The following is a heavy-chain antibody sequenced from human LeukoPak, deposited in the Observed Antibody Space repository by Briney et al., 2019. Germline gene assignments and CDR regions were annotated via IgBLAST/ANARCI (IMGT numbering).Heavy chain of an antibody. J-gene: IGHJ5*02. CDR3: ARAPTGDCLIDP. CDR2: INPNSGGT. Sequence: ASVKVSCKASGYTFTGYYMHWVRQAPGQGLEWMGWINPNSGGTNYAQKFQGRVTMTRDTSISTAYMELSRLRSDDTAVYYCARAPTGDCLIDPWGQGTLVTVSS. CDR1: GYTFTGYY. V-gene: IGHV1-2*02. D-gene: IGHD7-27*01.